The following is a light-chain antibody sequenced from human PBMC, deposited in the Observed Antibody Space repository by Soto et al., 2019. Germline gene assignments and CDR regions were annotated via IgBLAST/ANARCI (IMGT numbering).Light chain of an antibody. J-gene: IGLJ1*01. Sequence: QSALTQPASVSGSPGQSITISCTGTSSDVGSYNLVSWYQQHPGKAPKLMIYEGSKRPSGVSNRFSGSKSGNTASLTISGRQAEDEAEYYCCSYAGSSTYVFGTGTKLTV. CDR2: EGS. CDR1: SSDVGSYNL. CDR3: CSYAGSSTYV. V-gene: IGLV2-23*01.